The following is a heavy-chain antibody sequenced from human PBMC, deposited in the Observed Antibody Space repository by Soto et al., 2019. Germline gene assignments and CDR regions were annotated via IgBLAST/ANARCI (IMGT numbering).Heavy chain of an antibody. J-gene: IGHJ4*02. CDR2: IYHSGPS. Sequence: QVQLQESGPGLVKPSQTLSLTCTVSGGSFSRGDYYWSWIRQFSGKGLEWIGHIYHSGPSYYNPSLRSRVSISVDTSAFSLKLSSVTAADTAVYYRARGYGSGSPRHYFDSWGQGTLVTVSS. CDR1: GGSFSRGDYY. CDR3: ARGYGSGSPRHYFDS. V-gene: IGHV4-31*03. D-gene: IGHD3-10*01.